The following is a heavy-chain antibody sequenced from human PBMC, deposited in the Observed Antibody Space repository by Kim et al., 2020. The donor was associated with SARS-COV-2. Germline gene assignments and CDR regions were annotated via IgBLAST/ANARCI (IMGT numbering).Heavy chain of an antibody. CDR2: SAPDGTQS. J-gene: IGHJ4*02. V-gene: IGHV3-74*01. Sequence: GGSLRLSCAASGFTLSNHWMHWVRQVAGKGLLWVGNSAPDGTQSVYADSVKGRVSISRDNARNTVYLQMNGLRVEDTALYYCVRGTTGWKGVDYWGQGTLVTVSS. CDR3: VRGTTGWKGVDY. CDR1: GFTLSNHW. D-gene: IGHD1-7*01.